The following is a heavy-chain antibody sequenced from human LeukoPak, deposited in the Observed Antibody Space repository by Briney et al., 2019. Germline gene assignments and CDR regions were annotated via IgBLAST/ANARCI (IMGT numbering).Heavy chain of an antibody. CDR3: AKAEQQQLITNWFDP. D-gene: IGHD6-13*01. Sequence: PGRSLRLSCAVSGFTFDDYAMHWVRQVPGKGLEWVSGINWNSGSIGYADSVKGRFTISRDNAKNSLYLQMNSLRAEDTALYYCAKAEQQQLITNWFDPWGQGTLVTVSS. J-gene: IGHJ5*02. CDR2: INWNSGSI. CDR1: GFTFDDYA. V-gene: IGHV3-9*01.